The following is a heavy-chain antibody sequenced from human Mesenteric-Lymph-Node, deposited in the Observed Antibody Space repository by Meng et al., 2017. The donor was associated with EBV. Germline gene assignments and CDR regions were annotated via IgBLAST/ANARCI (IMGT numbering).Heavy chain of an antibody. V-gene: IGHV4-39*01. D-gene: IGHD6-13*01. CDR3: ARNTSSHPWFDP. Sequence: QLQESGPGRVKPSEPLSLPCTVSGGSVSSSDSYWGWIRQPPGKGLEWIASIYYSGSTYYNPSLKSRLTISVETSKNQFSLILNSVTAADTAVYYCARNTSSHPWFDPWAQ. CDR1: GGSVSSSDSY. J-gene: IGHJ5*02. CDR2: IYYSGST.